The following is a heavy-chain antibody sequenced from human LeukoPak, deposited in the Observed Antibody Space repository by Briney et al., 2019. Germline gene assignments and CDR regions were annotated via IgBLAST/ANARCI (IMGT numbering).Heavy chain of an antibody. Sequence: GGSLRLSCAASGFTFSSYSMNWVRQAPGKGLEWVANIKQDGSEKYYVDSVKGRFTISRDNAKNSLYLQMNSLRAEDTAVYYCASGQQLGYWGQGTLVTVSS. J-gene: IGHJ4*02. V-gene: IGHV3-7*01. CDR3: ASGQQLGY. CDR1: GFTFSSYS. CDR2: IKQDGSEK. D-gene: IGHD6-6*01.